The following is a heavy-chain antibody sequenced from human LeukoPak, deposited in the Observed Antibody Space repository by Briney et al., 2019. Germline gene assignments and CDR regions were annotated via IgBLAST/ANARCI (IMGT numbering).Heavy chain of an antibody. V-gene: IGHV5-51*01. Sequence: GESLKISCEGSGYIFTTYWIGWVRQMPGKGLEWMGIIHPGDADTRYSPSFQGQVTISVDKSISTAYLQWSSLKASDTAMYYCARVLSAFYGMDVWGQGTTVTVSS. CDR1: GYIFTTYW. J-gene: IGHJ6*02. CDR2: IHPGDADT. CDR3: ARVLSAFYGMDV. D-gene: IGHD3-16*01.